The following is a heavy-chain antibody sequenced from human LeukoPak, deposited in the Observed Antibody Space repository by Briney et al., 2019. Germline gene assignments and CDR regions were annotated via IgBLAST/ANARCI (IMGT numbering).Heavy chain of an antibody. CDR1: GGSISSYY. D-gene: IGHD1-14*01. CDR3: ARAEEPYGIDP. CDR2: IYYSGST. V-gene: IGHV4-59*01. J-gene: IGHJ5*02. Sequence: SETLSLTCTVSGGSISSYYWSWIRQPPGKGLEWIGYIYYSGSTNYNPSLKSRVTISVDTSKNQFSLKLSSVTAADTAVYYCARAEEPYGIDPWGQGTLATVSS.